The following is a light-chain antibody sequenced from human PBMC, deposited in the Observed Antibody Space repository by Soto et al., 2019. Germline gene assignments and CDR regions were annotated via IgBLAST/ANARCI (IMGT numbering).Light chain of an antibody. J-gene: IGKJ1*01. CDR3: QQYKRSPRT. V-gene: IGKV3-15*01. CDR1: QSVRSY. CDR2: DAF. Sequence: IVVAQSTANLSLSPGERATLSWRASQSVRSYLAWYGQKPGQAPRLVIYDAFTRETGVQTRFSGSGAGTEFTLTISSLQSEDFAVYYCQQYKRSPRTFGQGTKVDIK.